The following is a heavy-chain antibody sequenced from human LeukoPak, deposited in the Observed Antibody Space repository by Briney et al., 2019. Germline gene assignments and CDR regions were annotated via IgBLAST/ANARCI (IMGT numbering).Heavy chain of an antibody. D-gene: IGHD6-6*01. CDR3: ARGNSSSSLDY. Sequence: PSETLSLTCAVFGGSINSNNWWNWVRQPPGKGLEWIGEINHSGSTNYNPSLKSRVTISVDTSKNQFSLKLSSVTAADTAVYYCARGNSSSSLDYWGQGTLVTVSS. CDR1: GGSINSNNW. CDR2: INHSGST. J-gene: IGHJ4*02. V-gene: IGHV4-4*02.